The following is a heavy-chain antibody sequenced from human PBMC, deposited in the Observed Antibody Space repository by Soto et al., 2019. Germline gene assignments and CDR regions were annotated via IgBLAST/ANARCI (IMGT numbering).Heavy chain of an antibody. Sequence: GGSLRLSCVASGFTISECSMNWVRQAPGKGLEWLAYITIRTGNVLYADSVRGRFTISADNAENSVILQMNSLRDEDSAVYFCVRDRDLYRDMFHADLWGQGTLVTVS. D-gene: IGHD3-10*02. CDR1: GFTISECS. V-gene: IGHV3-48*02. CDR3: VRDRDLYRDMFHADL. J-gene: IGHJ4*01. CDR2: ITIRTGNV.